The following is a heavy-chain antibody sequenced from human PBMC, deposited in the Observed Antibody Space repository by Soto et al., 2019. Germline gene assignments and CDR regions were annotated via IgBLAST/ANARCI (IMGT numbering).Heavy chain of an antibody. Sequence: PGGSLRLSCAASGFTFSSYGMHWVRQAPGKGLEWVAVIWYDGSNKYYADSVKGRFTISRDNSKNTLYLQMNSLRAEDTAVYYCARGGEVIAALDYWGQGTLLTVSS. CDR2: IWYDGSNK. D-gene: IGHD6-6*01. CDR3: ARGGEVIAALDY. V-gene: IGHV3-33*01. J-gene: IGHJ4*02. CDR1: GFTFSSYG.